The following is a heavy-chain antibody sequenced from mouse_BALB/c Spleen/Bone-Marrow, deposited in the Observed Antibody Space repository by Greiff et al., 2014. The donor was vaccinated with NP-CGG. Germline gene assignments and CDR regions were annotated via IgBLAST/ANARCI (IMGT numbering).Heavy chain of an antibody. Sequence: QVQLKESGAELMKPGASVKISCKATGYTFSSYWIEWIKQRPGNGLEWIGEILPGSGSNNYNEKFKGKATFTADTSSNTAYMQLSSLTSEDSAVYYCARLDGYFDYWGQGTTLTVSS. J-gene: IGHJ2*01. D-gene: IGHD2-3*01. CDR2: ILPGSGSN. V-gene: IGHV1-9*01. CDR1: GYTFSSYW. CDR3: ARLDGYFDY.